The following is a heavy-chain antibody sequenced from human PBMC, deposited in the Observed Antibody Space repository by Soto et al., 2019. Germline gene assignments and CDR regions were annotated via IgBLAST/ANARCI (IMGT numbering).Heavy chain of an antibody. V-gene: IGHV5-51*01. J-gene: IGHJ4*02. CDR2: IYPGDSDS. CDR3: ARRPYDSSGYYNVY. Sequence: GESLKISCKGSGYSFISYWIGWVRQMPGKGLEWMGIIYPGDSDSRYSPSFQGHVTISADKSISTAYLQWSSLKASDTAMYYCARRPYDSSGYYNVYWGQGTLVTVSS. D-gene: IGHD3-22*01. CDR1: GYSFISYW.